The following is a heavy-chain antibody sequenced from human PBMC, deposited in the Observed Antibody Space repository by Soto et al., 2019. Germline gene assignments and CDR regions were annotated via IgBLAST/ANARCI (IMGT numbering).Heavy chain of an antibody. Sequence: GSLRLSCAASGFTVSSNYMSWVRQAPGKGLEWVSVIYSGGSTYYADSVKGRFTISRDNSKNTLYLQMNSLRAEDTAVYYCARDPVGATTGYYYGMDVWGQGTTVTVSS. V-gene: IGHV3-53*01. CDR3: ARDPVGATTGYYYGMDV. CDR2: IYSGGST. J-gene: IGHJ6*02. D-gene: IGHD1-26*01. CDR1: GFTVSSNY.